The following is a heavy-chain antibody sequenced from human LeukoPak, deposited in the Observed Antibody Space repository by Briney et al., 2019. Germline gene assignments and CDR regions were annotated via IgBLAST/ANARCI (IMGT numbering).Heavy chain of an antibody. CDR2: IYTSGSA. CDR3: ARDGDGYRAFDY. D-gene: IGHD2-21*02. Sequence: MASETLSLTCTVSGGSISSYYWSWVRQPAGKGLEWIGRIYTSGSANYNPSLKSRVTMSVDTSKNQFSLKLSSVTAADTAVYYCARDGDGYRAFDYWGQGTLVTVSS. J-gene: IGHJ4*02. V-gene: IGHV4-4*07. CDR1: GGSISSYY.